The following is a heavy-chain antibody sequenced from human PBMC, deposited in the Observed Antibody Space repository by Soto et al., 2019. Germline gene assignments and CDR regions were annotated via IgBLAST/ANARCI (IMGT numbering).Heavy chain of an antibody. D-gene: IGHD3-22*01. J-gene: IGHJ4*02. CDR3: ARVQYYYDSSGYSPSFDY. CDR2: IYYSGST. V-gene: IGHV4-30-4*01. Sequence: SETLSLTCTVSGGSISSGDYYWGWIRQPPGKGLEWIGYIYYSGSTYYNPSLKSRVTISVDTSKNQFSLKLSSVTAADTAVYYCARVQYYYDSSGYSPSFDYWGQGTLVTVSS. CDR1: GGSISSGDYY.